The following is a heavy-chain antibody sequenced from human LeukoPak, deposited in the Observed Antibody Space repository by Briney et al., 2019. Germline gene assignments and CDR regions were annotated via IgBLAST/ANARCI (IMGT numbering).Heavy chain of an antibody. D-gene: IGHD1/OR15-1a*01. V-gene: IGHV3-74*01. CDR3: ARGTYYFDY. J-gene: IGHJ4*02. Sequence: GGSLRLSCAASGFTFRSYWMHWVRQAPGKGLVRVSRINSDGSSTIYADSVKGRFTISRDNAKNTLYLQMNSLRAEDTAVYYCARGTYYFDYWGQGALVTVSS. CDR2: INSDGSST. CDR1: GFTFRSYW.